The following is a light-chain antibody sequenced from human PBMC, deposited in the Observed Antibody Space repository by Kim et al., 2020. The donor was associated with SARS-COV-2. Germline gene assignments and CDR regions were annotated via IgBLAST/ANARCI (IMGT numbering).Light chain of an antibody. J-gene: IGKJ2*01. CDR1: QSVSSSY. CDR3: QHYGISPLYT. CDR2: GAS. Sequence: EVVLTQSPGTLSLSPGERATLSCRASQSVSSSYLAWYQQKPGQAPRLLIYGASSRATGIPDRFSGSVSGTDFTLTISRLEPEDFAVYYCQHYGISPLYTFGRGTKLEIK. V-gene: IGKV3-20*01.